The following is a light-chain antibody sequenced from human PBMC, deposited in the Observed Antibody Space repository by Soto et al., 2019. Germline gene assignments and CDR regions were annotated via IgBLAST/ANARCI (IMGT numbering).Light chain of an antibody. CDR1: RSDVGGYNY. CDR3: SSYTSSSTLSTYV. J-gene: IGLJ1*01. CDR2: DVS. V-gene: IGLV2-14*03. Sequence: VLTQPASVSGSPGQSITISCTGTRSDVGGYNYVSWYQHHPGKAPKLMIYDVSNRPSGVSNRFSGSKSGNTASLIISGLQAEDEADYYCSSYTSSSTLSTYVFGTGTKVTVL.